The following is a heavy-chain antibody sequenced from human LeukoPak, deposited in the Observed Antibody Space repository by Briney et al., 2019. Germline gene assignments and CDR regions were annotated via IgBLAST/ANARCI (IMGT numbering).Heavy chain of an antibody. CDR2: IYYSGST. CDR3: ARTLGGLYYFDY. V-gene: IGHV4-39*07. CDR1: GGSISSSSYY. J-gene: IGHJ4*02. Sequence: SETLSLTCTVSGGSISSSSYYWGWIRQPPGKGLEWIGSIYYSGSTYYNPSLKSRVTISVDTYKNQFSLKLSSVTAADTAVYYCARTLGGLYYFDYWGQGTLVTVSS. D-gene: IGHD3-16*01.